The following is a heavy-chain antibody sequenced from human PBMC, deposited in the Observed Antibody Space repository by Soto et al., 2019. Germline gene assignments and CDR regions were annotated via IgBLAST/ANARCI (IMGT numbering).Heavy chain of an antibody. CDR1: GFTFSSYS. CDR2: ISSSSSYI. CDR3: ARGGVRTGYSSGWPLDY. J-gene: IGHJ4*02. Sequence: GGSLRLSCAASGFTFSSYSMNWVRQAPGKGLEWVSSISSSSSYIYYADSVKGRFTISRDNAKNSLYLQMNSLRAEDTAVYYCARGGVRTGYSSGWPLDYWGQGTLVTVSS. D-gene: IGHD6-19*01. V-gene: IGHV3-21*01.